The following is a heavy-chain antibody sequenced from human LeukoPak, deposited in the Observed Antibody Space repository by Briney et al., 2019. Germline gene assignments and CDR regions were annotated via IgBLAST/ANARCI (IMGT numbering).Heavy chain of an antibody. D-gene: IGHD2-21*02. J-gene: IGHJ4*02. Sequence: GGSLRLSCAASGFMFSSYSMNWVRQAPGKGLEWVSSISSSSNYIYYADSVKGRFTISRDNAKNSLYLQMNSLRAEDTAVYYCAREVTDCPFDYWGQGTLVTVSS. CDR2: ISSSSNYI. CDR1: GFMFSSYS. V-gene: IGHV3-21*01. CDR3: AREVTDCPFDY.